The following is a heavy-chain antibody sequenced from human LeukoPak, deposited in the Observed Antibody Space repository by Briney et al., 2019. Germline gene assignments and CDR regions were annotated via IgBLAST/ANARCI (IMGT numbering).Heavy chain of an antibody. CDR2: ISGSGGST. Sequence: TGGSLRLSCAASGFTFSSYAMSWVRQAPGKGLEWVSAISGSGGSTYYADSVKGRFTISRDNSKNTLYLQMNSLRAEDTAVYYCANMRWANRWFDPWGQGTLVTVSS. J-gene: IGHJ5*02. CDR1: GFTFSSYA. CDR3: ANMRWANRWFDP. V-gene: IGHV3-23*01. D-gene: IGHD2/OR15-2a*01.